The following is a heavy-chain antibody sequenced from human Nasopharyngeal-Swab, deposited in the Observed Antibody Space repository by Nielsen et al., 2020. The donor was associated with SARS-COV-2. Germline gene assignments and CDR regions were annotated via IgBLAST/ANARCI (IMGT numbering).Heavy chain of an antibody. Sequence: GGSLRLSCAASGFTFSDYYMSWIRQAPGKGLEWVSYISSSGSTIYYADSVKGRFTISRDNAKNSLYLQMNSLRVEDTAVYYCARESHYDFWSGYYPSKYYYYYMDVWGKGTTVTVSS. V-gene: IGHV3-11*04. CDR3: ARESHYDFWSGYYPSKYYYYYMDV. J-gene: IGHJ6*03. CDR2: ISSSGSTI. CDR1: GFTFSDYY. D-gene: IGHD3-3*01.